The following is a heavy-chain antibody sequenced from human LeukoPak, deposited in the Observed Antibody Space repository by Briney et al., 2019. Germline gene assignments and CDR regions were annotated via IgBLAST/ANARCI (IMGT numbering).Heavy chain of an antibody. CDR1: GGSISSGDSS. CDR3: ARDNDSGDSPPGWFDP. D-gene: IGHD4-17*01. V-gene: IGHV4-30-2*01. J-gene: IGHJ5*02. CDR2: IYHSGST. Sequence: SETLSLTCAVSGGSISSGDSSWSWIRQPPGKGLEWIGYIYHSGSTSYSPSLKSRVTISIDRSKNQFSLKLTSVTAADTAVYFCARDNDSGDSPPGWFDPWGKGTLVTVSS.